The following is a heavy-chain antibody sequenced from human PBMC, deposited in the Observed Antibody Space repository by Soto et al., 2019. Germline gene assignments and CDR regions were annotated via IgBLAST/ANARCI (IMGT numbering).Heavy chain of an antibody. CDR3: AKERGYGSKFFDY. D-gene: IGHD3-10*01. Sequence: GGSLRLSCAASGFTFSSYGMHWVRQAPGKGLEWVAVISYDGSNKYYADSVKGRFTISRDNSKNTLYLQMNSLRAEDTAVYYCAKERGYGSKFFDYWGQGTLVTVSS. CDR2: ISYDGSNK. CDR1: GFTFSSYG. J-gene: IGHJ4*02. V-gene: IGHV3-30*18.